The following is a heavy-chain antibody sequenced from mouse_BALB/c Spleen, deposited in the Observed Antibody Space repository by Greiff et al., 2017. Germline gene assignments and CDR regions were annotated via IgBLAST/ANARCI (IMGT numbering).Heavy chain of an antibody. CDR2: IWAGGST. J-gene: IGHJ4*01. CDR3: ARDEGGYGDYYAMDY. V-gene: IGHV2-9*02. Sequence: QVQLKESGPGLVAPSQSLSITCTVSGFSLTSYGVHWVRQPPGKGLEWLGVIWAGGSTNYNSALMSRLSISKDNSKSQVFLKMNSLQTDDTAMYYCARDEGGYGDYYAMDYWGQGTSVTGSS. CDR1: GFSLTSYG. D-gene: IGHD2-14*01.